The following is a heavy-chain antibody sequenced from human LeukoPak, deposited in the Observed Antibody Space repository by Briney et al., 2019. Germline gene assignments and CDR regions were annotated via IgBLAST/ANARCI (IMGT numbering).Heavy chain of an antibody. Sequence: GGSLRLSCAASGFTFGRYTMSWVRQAPGKGLEWVSGISSSGDTTYHSDSVKGRFTISRDNSKNTLFLQMNSLRAEDTAIYYCAKVQGEVGYWGQGTLVTVSS. V-gene: IGHV3-23*01. J-gene: IGHJ4*02. CDR3: AKVQGEVGY. CDR1: GFTFGRYT. D-gene: IGHD3-10*01. CDR2: ISSSGDTT.